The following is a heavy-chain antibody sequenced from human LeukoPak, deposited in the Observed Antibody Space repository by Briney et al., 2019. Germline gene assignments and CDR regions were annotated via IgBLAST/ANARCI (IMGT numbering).Heavy chain of an antibody. D-gene: IGHD3-3*01. Sequence: GGSLRLSCAASGFTFNNYAMTWVRQAPGKGLEWVSGISGSGGSTYYADSVKGRFTISRDTSKNTLYLQMNSLRTEDTAVYYCAKVKYYDFWSGYSVFDYWGQGTLVTVSS. CDR1: GFTFNNYA. J-gene: IGHJ4*02. V-gene: IGHV3-23*01. CDR2: ISGSGGST. CDR3: AKVKYYDFWSGYSVFDY.